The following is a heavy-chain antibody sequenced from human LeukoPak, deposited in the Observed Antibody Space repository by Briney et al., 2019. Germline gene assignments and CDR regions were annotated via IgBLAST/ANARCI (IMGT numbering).Heavy chain of an antibody. J-gene: IGHJ3*02. CDR2: ISSSSYI. V-gene: IGHV3-21*01. CDR3: ARAGSSGWYIKRSDAFDI. CDR1: GFTFSSYS. D-gene: IGHD6-19*01. Sequence: GGSLRLSCAASGFTFSSYSMNWVRQAPGKGLEWVSSISSSSYIYYADSVKGRFTISRDNAKNSLYLQMNSLRAEDTAVYYCARAGSSGWYIKRSDAFDIWGQGTMVTVSS.